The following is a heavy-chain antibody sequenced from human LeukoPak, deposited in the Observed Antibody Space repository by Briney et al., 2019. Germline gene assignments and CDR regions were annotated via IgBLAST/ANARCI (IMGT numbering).Heavy chain of an antibody. V-gene: IGHV7-4-1*02. D-gene: IGHD2-21*01. J-gene: IGHJ4*02. CDR3: AREIYDTDCYYFDY. CDR1: GYTFSNYA. Sequence: GASVKVSCKASGYTFSNYAINWVRQAPGQGPEWMGWINTNTGETAYGQAFKGRFVFSLDTSVSTSYLQISSLKAEDTGVYYCAREIYDTDCYYFDYWGQGTLVTVSS. CDR2: INTNTGET.